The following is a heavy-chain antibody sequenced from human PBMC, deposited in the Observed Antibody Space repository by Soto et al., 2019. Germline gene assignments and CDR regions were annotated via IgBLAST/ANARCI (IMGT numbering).Heavy chain of an antibody. D-gene: IGHD6-19*01. CDR1: GFTFSNYW. V-gene: IGHV3-74*01. CDR2: INSDGSTT. J-gene: IGHJ4*02. CDR3: ARLPGYSTGWTPFDF. Sequence: EVQLVESGGGLVQPGGSLRLSCAASGFTFSNYWMHWVRQAPGKGLVWVSRINSDGSTTSHADSVKGRITISRDNAKNTPYLQIECLRAEDTAVYYCARLPGYSTGWTPFDFWGQGTQVTVSS.